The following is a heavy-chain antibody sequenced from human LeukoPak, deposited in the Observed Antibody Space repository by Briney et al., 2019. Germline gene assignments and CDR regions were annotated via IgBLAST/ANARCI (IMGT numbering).Heavy chain of an antibody. CDR1: GGTFSSYA. D-gene: IGHD6-13*01. Sequence: SVKVSCKASGGTFSSYAISWVRQAPGQGLEWMGGIIPIFGTANYAQKFQGRVTITTDESTSTAYMELSSLRSEDTAVYYCAGGGIAAAGTKYYYYYYGMDVWGQGTTVAVSS. CDR2: IIPIFGTA. V-gene: IGHV1-69*05. J-gene: IGHJ6*02. CDR3: AGGGIAAAGTKYYYYYYGMDV.